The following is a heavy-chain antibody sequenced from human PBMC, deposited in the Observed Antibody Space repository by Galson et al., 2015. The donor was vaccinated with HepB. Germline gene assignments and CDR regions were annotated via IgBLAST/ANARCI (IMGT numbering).Heavy chain of an antibody. J-gene: IGHJ4*02. CDR1: GDSVSSNIAA. CDR2: TYYRSKWYT. Sequence: CAIPGDSVSSNIAAWNWIRQSPSRGLEWLGRTYYRSKWYTDYAVSVKSRITITADTSKNHFSLQLNSVTPEDTAVYYCARDFARRHYDFWSGLYTGIDYWGQGTLVTVSS. V-gene: IGHV6-1*01. D-gene: IGHD3-3*01. CDR3: ARDFARRHYDFWSGLYTGIDY.